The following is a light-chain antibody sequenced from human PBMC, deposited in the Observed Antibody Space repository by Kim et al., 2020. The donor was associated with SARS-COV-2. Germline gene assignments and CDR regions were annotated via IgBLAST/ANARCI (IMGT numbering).Light chain of an antibody. CDR1: NIGSKS. V-gene: IGLV3-21*04. CDR3: QVWDSSSDHRV. CDR2: YDS. Sequence: APGKAARISCGGNNIGSKSVPWYQQKPGQAPVLVIYYDSDRPAGIPERFSGSKAGNTATLTISRVEAGDEADYYCQVWDSSSDHRVFGGGTQLTVL. J-gene: IGLJ3*02.